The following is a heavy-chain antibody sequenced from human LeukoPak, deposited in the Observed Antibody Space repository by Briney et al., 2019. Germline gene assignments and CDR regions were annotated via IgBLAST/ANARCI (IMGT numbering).Heavy chain of an antibody. CDR2: INPNTDGT. CDR1: GYTFTGHY. V-gene: IGHV1-2*02. D-gene: IGHD2-21*01. CDR3: ARDVVGGGTAWFDP. J-gene: IGHJ5*02. Sequence: ASVKVSCKASGYTFTGHYMHWVRQAPGQGLEWMGWINPNTDGTNYAQKFQGRVTMTRDTSISTAYMELSGLTSDDTAVYYCARDVVGGGTAWFDPWGQGTLVTVSP.